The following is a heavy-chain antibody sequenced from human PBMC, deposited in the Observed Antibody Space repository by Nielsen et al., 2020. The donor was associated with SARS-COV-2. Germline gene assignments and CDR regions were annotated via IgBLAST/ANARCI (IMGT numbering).Heavy chain of an antibody. V-gene: IGHV3-33*01. J-gene: IGHJ3*02. Sequence: GESLKISCAASGFTFSSYGMHWVRQAPGKGLEWVAVIWYDGSNKYYADSVKGRFTTSRDNSKNTLYLQMNSLRAEDTAVYYCARGYYDILYAFDIWGQGTMVTVSS. D-gene: IGHD3-9*01. CDR3: ARGYYDILYAFDI. CDR2: IWYDGSNK. CDR1: GFTFSSYG.